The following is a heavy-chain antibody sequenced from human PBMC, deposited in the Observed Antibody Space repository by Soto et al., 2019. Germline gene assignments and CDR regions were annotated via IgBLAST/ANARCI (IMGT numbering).Heavy chain of an antibody. CDR3: ARGYYESSDYFVGSPIFDY. D-gene: IGHD3-22*01. V-gene: IGHV4-4*02. CDR2: IYRTGST. J-gene: IGHJ4*02. Sequence: PSETLSLTCAVSGGSFTSNNWWTWVRQPPGQGLEWIGEIYRTGSTNYNPSLKSRVTISLDKSENQFSLKVTSLTAADTAVYYCARGYYESSDYFVGSPIFDYWGQGSLVTVSS. CDR1: GGSFTSNNW.